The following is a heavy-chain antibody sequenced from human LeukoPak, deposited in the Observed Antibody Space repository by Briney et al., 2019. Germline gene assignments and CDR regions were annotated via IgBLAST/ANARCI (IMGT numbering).Heavy chain of an antibody. V-gene: IGHV3-15*01. D-gene: IGHD2-15*01. J-gene: IGHJ6*03. CDR3: TTDLPVAANYYYYYMDV. Sequence: PGGSLRLSXAASGFTFTNAWMSWVGQAPGKGLEWVGRTKSKTDGGTTDYAAPVKGRFSISRDASKNTLYLQMNSLKTEDTAVYYCTTDLPVAANYYYYYMDVWGKGTTVTVSS. CDR1: GFTFTNAW. CDR2: TKSKTDGGTT.